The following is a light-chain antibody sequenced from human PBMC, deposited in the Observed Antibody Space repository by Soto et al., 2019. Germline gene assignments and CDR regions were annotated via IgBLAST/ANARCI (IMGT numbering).Light chain of an antibody. CDR2: EVN. CDR1: SSDLGYYDY. Sequence: QSALTQPPSASGSPGQSVTISCTGTSSDLGYYDYVSWYQQHPGKAPKLLIYEVNERPSGVPDRFFGSKSGNTASLTVTGLQAEDEADYYCSSYAGSNNLIFGGGTKLTVL. V-gene: IGLV2-8*01. J-gene: IGLJ2*01. CDR3: SSYAGSNNLI.